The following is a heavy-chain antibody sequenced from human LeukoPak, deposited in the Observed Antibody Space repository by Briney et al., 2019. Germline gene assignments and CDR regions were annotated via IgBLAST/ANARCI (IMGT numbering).Heavy chain of an antibody. D-gene: IGHD6-19*01. CDR3: AKGMGLAHYYFYGMDV. Sequence: GGSLRLSCVASGFSFSHYAMSWVRQAPGKGLEWVSAISKSGGSTFYADSVKGRFTISRDNSKNTLYLQMTSLRAEDAAIYYCAKGMGLAHYYFYGMDVWGQGTTVTVFS. J-gene: IGHJ6*02. CDR2: ISKSGGST. V-gene: IGHV3-23*01. CDR1: GFSFSHYA.